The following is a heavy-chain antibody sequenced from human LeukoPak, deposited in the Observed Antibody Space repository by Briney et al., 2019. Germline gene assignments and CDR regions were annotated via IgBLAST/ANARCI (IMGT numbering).Heavy chain of an antibody. CDR2: ISYDGSNK. V-gene: IGHV3-30*04. D-gene: IGHD3-10*01. CDR3: ARVGYYYGSGSYYLNYYYYMDV. CDR1: GFTFSSYA. J-gene: IGHJ6*03. Sequence: PGGSLRLSCAVSGFTFSSYAMHWVRQAPGKGLEWVAVISYDGSNKYYADSVKGRLTISRDNSKNTLYLQMNSLRAEDTPVYYCARVGYYYGSGSYYLNYYYYMDVWGKGTTVTVSS.